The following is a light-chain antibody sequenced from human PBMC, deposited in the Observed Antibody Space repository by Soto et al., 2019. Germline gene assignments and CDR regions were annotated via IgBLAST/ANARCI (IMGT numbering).Light chain of an antibody. CDR3: QTWGTGFQV. Sequence: QLVLTQSPSASASLGASVKLTCTLSSGHSSYAIAWHQMQPGKGPRYLMDLNNDGSHTKGDGIPDRFSGSSSGAERYLIISSLQSEDEADYYSQTWGTGFQVFGGGTKLTVL. CDR1: SGHSSYA. CDR2: LNNDGSH. J-gene: IGLJ2*01. V-gene: IGLV4-69*01.